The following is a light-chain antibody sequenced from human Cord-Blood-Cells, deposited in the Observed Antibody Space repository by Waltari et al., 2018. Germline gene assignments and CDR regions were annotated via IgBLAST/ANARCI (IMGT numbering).Light chain of an antibody. J-gene: IGLJ3*02. Sequence: QSALTQPASVSGSPAQSLTISCTGTSSDVGGSNYVSWYQQHPGKAPKLMFYDVSNRPSGVSNRFSGSKSDNTASLTISGLQAEDEADYYCSSYTSSSTRVFGGGTKLTVL. CDR1: SSDVGGSNY. CDR3: SSYTSSSTRV. CDR2: DVS. V-gene: IGLV2-14*03.